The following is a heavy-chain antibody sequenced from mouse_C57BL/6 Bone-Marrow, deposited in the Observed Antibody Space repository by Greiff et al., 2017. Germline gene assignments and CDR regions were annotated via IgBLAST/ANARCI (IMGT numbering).Heavy chain of an antibody. CDR1: GFTFSDYY. CDR3: ARKDY. CDR2: ISNGGGST. J-gene: IGHJ4*01. V-gene: IGHV5-12*01. Sequence: EVMLVESGGGLVQPGGSLKLSCAASGFTFSDYYMYWVRQTPEQRLEWVAYISNGGGSTYYPDTVKGRFTISRDNAKNTLYLQMSRLKSEDTAMYYCARKDYWGQGTSVTVSS.